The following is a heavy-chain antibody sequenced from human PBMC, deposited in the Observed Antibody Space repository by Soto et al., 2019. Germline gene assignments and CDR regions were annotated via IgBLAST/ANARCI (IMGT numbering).Heavy chain of an antibody. Sequence: QVQLVQSGAEVKKPGASVKLSCKSSEYTFTDYYIHWVRQAPGQGLEWMGLINPSGGSTSYPQKFQGRVTLTRDTSTSTVYMELSSLRSEDTAVYYCANAAYSTSWYDFWGQGTLFTVSS. CDR3: ANAAYSTSWYDF. J-gene: IGHJ5*01. CDR1: EYTFTDYY. CDR2: INPSGGST. V-gene: IGHV1-46*01. D-gene: IGHD6-13*01.